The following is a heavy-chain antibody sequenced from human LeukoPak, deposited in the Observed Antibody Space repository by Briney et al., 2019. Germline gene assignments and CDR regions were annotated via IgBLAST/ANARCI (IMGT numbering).Heavy chain of an antibody. Sequence: ASVKVSCKASGYTFTGYYMHWVRQAPGLGLEWMGWITPNSGDTNYAQKFQGRVTMTRDTSISTAYMELSGLTSDDTAVYYCARGQRGARYFDYWGQGTLVTVPS. CDR2: ITPNSGDT. J-gene: IGHJ4*02. CDR3: ARGQRGARYFDY. D-gene: IGHD1-26*01. V-gene: IGHV1-2*02. CDR1: GYTFTGYY.